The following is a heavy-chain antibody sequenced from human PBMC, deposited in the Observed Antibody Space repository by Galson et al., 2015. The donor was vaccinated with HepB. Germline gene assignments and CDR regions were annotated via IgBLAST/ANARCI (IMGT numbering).Heavy chain of an antibody. J-gene: IGHJ6*02. CDR2: INAGNGNT. Sequence: SVKVSCKASGYTSTSYAMHWVRQAPGQRLEWMGWINAGNGNTKYSQKFQGRVTITRDTSASTAYMELSSLRSVDTAVYYCARDLTMILTGYYGMDVWGQGTTVTVSS. V-gene: IGHV1-3*01. D-gene: IGHD3-22*01. CDR3: ARDLTMILTGYYGMDV. CDR1: GYTSTSYA.